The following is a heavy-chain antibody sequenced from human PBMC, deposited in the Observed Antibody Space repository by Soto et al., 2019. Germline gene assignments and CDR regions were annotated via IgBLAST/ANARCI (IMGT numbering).Heavy chain of an antibody. CDR2: ISAYNGNT. CDR1: GYTFTSYG. D-gene: IGHD2-2*01. J-gene: IGHJ4*02. Sequence: GASVKVSCKASGYTFTSYGISWVRQAPGQGLEWMGWISAYNGNTNYAQKLQGRVTMTTDTSTSTAYMELRSLRSDGTAVYYCARDVDIVVVPAAMLVDSWGQGTLVTVSS. V-gene: IGHV1-18*01. CDR3: ARDVDIVVVPAAMLVDS.